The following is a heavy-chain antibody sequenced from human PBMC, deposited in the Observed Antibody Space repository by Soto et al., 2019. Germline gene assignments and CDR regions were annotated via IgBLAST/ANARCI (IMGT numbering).Heavy chain of an antibody. V-gene: IGHV1-3*01. Sequence: GASVKVSCKASGYTFTGYYMHWVRQAPGQRLEWMGWINPNNGNTKYSQKFQGRVTITRDTSSSTAYMELSSLRSEDTAVYYCARGPMVRGVILPFDYWGQGTLVTVSS. D-gene: IGHD3-10*01. CDR1: GYTFTGYY. CDR2: INPNNGNT. J-gene: IGHJ4*02. CDR3: ARGPMVRGVILPFDY.